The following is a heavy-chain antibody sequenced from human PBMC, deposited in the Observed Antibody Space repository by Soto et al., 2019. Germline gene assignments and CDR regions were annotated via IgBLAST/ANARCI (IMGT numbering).Heavy chain of an antibody. CDR2: MNPNSGNT. CDR1: GYTFTSYD. Sequence: QVQLVQSRAEVKKPGASVKVSCKASGYTFTSYDINWVRQAAGQGLEWMGWMNPNSGNTGYAQKFQGRVTMTRNTSISTAYMELSSLRSEDTAVYYCATLTRYYYESSDYYGDWFDPWGQGTLVTVSS. CDR3: ATLTRYYYESSDYYGDWFDP. D-gene: IGHD3-22*01. V-gene: IGHV1-8*01. J-gene: IGHJ5*02.